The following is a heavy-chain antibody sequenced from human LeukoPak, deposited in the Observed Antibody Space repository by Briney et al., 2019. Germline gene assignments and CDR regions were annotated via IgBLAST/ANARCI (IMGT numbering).Heavy chain of an antibody. D-gene: IGHD6-13*01. V-gene: IGHV4-4*02. J-gene: IGHJ4*02. CDR1: GGSISSSNW. CDR3: ARCRAAAGPFDY. CDR2: IYHSGST. Sequence: PSGTLSLTCAVSGGSISSSNWCSWVRQPPGKGLEWIGEIYHSGSTNYNPSLKSRVTISVDTSKNQFSLKLSSVTAADTAVYYCARCRAAAGPFDYWGQGTLVTVSS.